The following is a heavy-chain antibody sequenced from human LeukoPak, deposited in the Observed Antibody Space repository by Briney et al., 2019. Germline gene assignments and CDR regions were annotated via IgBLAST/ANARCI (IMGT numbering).Heavy chain of an antibody. CDR1: GFTVSGNY. J-gene: IGHJ1*01. D-gene: IGHD3-10*01. CDR3: ARAEVLLWFGESPGAEYFQH. Sequence: KAGGSLRLSCAVSGFTVSGNYMSWVRQAPGKGLEWVSSISTRGSYIYYADSVKGRFTISRDNAKNSLYLQMNSLRAEDTAVYYCARAEVLLWFGESPGAEYFQHWGQGTLVTVSS. CDR2: ISTRGSYI. V-gene: IGHV3-21*01.